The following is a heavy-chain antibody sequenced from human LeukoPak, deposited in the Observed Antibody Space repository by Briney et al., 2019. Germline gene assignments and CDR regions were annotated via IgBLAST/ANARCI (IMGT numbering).Heavy chain of an antibody. Sequence: GGSLRLSCAASGFTFSSYEMNWVRQAPGKGLEWVSYISSSGSTRTYADSVKGRFTISRDNAKNSLYLEMNSLRAEDTAVYYCAREIVSAVAGNFDYWGQGTMVTVSS. V-gene: IGHV3-48*03. D-gene: IGHD6-19*01. CDR3: AREIVSAVAGNFDY. J-gene: IGHJ4*02. CDR2: ISSSGSTR. CDR1: GFTFSSYE.